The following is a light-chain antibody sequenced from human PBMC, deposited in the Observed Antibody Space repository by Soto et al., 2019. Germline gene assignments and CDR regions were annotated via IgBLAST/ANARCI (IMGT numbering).Light chain of an antibody. J-gene: IGKJ4*01. CDR1: QSVRTK. Sequence: VLTQPPHILSLYPGERATLCCRASQSVRTKLAWYQQKLGQAPRLLIYGASSRATGIPARFSGSGSGTEFTLTISSLQPEDFDTYYCQQLSSYLLTFGGGTKVDIK. CDR2: GAS. V-gene: IGKV3D-15*01. CDR3: QQLSSYLLT.